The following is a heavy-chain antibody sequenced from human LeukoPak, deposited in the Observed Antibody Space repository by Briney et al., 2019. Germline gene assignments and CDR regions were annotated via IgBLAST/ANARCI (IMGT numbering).Heavy chain of an antibody. J-gene: IGHJ6*02. V-gene: IGHV4-59*01. CDR2: IYYSGST. CDR1: GASISSYY. Sequence: SETLSLTCTVSGASISSYYWSWIRQPPGKGLEWIGYIYYSGSTNYNPSLKSRVTISVDTSKNQFSLKLSSVTAADTAVYYCARMGYYDFWSGYYLPYYGMDVWGQGTTVTVSS. CDR3: ARMGYYDFWSGYYLPYYGMDV. D-gene: IGHD3-3*01.